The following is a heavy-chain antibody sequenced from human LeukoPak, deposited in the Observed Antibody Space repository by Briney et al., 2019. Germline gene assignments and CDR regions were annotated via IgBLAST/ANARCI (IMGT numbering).Heavy chain of an antibody. CDR1: GGSISSGSYY. D-gene: IGHD3-22*01. CDR3: ARDPGDYDSSGLLDY. J-gene: IGHJ4*02. Sequence: SETLSLTCTVSGGSISSGSYYWSWIRQPAGKGLEWIGRIYTSGSTNYNPSLKSRVTISVDTSKNQFSLKLSSVTAADTAVSYCARDPGDYDSSGLLDYWGQGTLVTVSS. CDR2: IYTSGST. V-gene: IGHV4-61*02.